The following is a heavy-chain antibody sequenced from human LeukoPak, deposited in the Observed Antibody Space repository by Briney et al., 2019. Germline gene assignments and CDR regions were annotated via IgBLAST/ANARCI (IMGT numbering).Heavy chain of an antibody. CDR1: GYTFTTYY. CDR2: INPSGGST. V-gene: IGHV1-46*01. CDR3: ARDRHGSGTYNYYGMDV. D-gene: IGHD3-10*01. J-gene: IGHJ6*02. Sequence: ASVKVSCKASGYTFTTYYMHWVRQAPGQGLEWMGIINPSGGSTSYAQKFQGRVTITRDTSTSTVYMEVSSLRSEDTAVYYCARDRHGSGTYNYYGMDVWSQGTTVTVSS.